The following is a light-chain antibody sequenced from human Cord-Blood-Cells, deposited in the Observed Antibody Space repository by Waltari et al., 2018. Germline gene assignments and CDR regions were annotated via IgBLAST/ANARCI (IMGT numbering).Light chain of an antibody. CDR3: QQYYSYPYT. Sequence: AIRMTQSPSSFSSSTGYRITINCRASQGIISYLAGDQQKPGKAHKLLIYAVSPLQSGVSSRFSGSGSGTDFTLTISCLQSEDFATYYCQQYYSYPYTFGQGTKLEIK. CDR2: AVS. CDR1: QGIISY. V-gene: IGKV1-8*01. J-gene: IGKJ2*01.